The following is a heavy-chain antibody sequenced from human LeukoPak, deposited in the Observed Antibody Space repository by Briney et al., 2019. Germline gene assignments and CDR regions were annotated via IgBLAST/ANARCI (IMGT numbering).Heavy chain of an antibody. CDR3: ATCARNFYCYRFDY. CDR1: GGIFSSYA. CDR2: IIPIFGTA. D-gene: IGHD2-2*02. V-gene: IGHV1-69*13. J-gene: IGHJ4*02. Sequence: ASVKVSCKASGGIFSSYAISWVRQAPGQGLEWMGGIIPIFGTANYAQKFQGRVTITADESTSTAYMELSSLRSEDTAVYYCATCARNFYCYRFDYWGQGTLVTVSS.